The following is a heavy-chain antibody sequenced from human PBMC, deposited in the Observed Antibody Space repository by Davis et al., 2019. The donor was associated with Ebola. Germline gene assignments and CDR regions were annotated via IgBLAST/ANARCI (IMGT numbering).Heavy chain of an antibody. Sequence: MPSETLSLTCTVSGGSISSGGYYWSWIRQHPGKGLEWIGYIYYSGSTYYNPSLKSRVTISVDTSKNQFSLKLSSVTAAETAVYYCARGRAYSWFDPWGQGTLVTVSS. J-gene: IGHJ5*02. CDR3: ARGRAYSWFDP. CDR2: IYYSGST. V-gene: IGHV4-31*03. CDR1: GGSISSGGYY.